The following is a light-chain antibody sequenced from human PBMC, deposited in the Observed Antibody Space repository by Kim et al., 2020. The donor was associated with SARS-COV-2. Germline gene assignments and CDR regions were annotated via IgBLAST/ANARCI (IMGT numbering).Light chain of an antibody. CDR1: QTINNK. CDR2: DAT. V-gene: IGKV3-15*01. CDR3: QQSNDWPPLT. Sequence: PWERATLSCRASQTINNKLVWYQHKPVQAPRLLIYDATTRATGVPARFIGSGSETDFTLTISSLQSEDFAVYYCQQSNDWPPLTFGQGTKVDIK. J-gene: IGKJ1*01.